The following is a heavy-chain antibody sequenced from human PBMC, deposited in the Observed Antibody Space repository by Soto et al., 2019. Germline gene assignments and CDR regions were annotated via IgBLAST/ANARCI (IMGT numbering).Heavy chain of an antibody. Sequence: EVQLVESGGGLVQPGGSLRLSCAASGFTFSSYWMHWVRQAPGKGLVWVSRINSDGSSTSYADSVKGRFTISRDNAKNPLYLKMNSLRAEDRAVYYCARDPFDCGDPARGPWGQGTLVTVSS. CDR3: ARDPFDCGDPARGP. CDR2: INSDGSST. CDR1: GFTFSSYW. D-gene: IGHD3-9*01. V-gene: IGHV3-74*01. J-gene: IGHJ5*02.